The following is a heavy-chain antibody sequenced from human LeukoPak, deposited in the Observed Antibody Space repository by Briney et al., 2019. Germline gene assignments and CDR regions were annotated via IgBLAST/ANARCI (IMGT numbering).Heavy chain of an antibody. CDR3: ARGSGRYYLAFDY. Sequence: SETLSLTCTVSGGSISSGGYYWSWIRQHPGKGLEWIGYIYYSGSTYYNPSLESRVTISVDTSKNQFSLKLSSVTAADTAVYYCARGSGRYYLAFDYWGQGTLVAVSS. D-gene: IGHD1-26*01. J-gene: IGHJ4*02. V-gene: IGHV4-31*03. CDR1: GGSISSGGYY. CDR2: IYYSGST.